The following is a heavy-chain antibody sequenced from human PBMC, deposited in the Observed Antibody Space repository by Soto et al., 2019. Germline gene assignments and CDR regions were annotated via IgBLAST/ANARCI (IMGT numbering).Heavy chain of an antibody. J-gene: IGHJ4*02. CDR2: IWYDGSNK. CDR3: AREAPLLSLDY. CDR1: GFTFSSYG. D-gene: IGHD3-10*01. Sequence: SLRLSCAASGFTFSSYGMHWVRQAPGKGLEWVAVIWYDGSNKYYADSVKGRFTISRDNSKNTLYLQMNSLRAEDTAVYYCAREAPLLSLDYCGQGTLVTVSS. V-gene: IGHV3-33*01.